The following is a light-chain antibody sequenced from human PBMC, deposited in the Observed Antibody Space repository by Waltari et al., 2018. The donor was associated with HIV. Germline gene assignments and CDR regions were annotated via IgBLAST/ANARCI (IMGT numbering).Light chain of an antibody. CDR3: QQYSTHYG. CDR1: QSIDNW. Sequence: DVQMTQSPSHRSASVGDPVVISCRASQSIDNWLAWYLQKPGRAPKLLVPRASILESGVSSRFSGSGSGTEFTLTIRSLQPDDVGTYYCQQYSTHYGFGQGTRVE. V-gene: IGKV1-5*03. CDR2: RAS. J-gene: IGKJ2*01.